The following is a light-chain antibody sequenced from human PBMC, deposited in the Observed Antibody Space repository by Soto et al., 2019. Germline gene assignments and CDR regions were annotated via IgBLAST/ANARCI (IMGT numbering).Light chain of an antibody. CDR1: NSNVGSNY. J-gene: IGLJ2*01. CDR2: DNY. V-gene: IGLV1-51*01. Sequence: QSGLTQPPSVSAATGQTVTISCSGSNSNVGSNYVAWYQHLPGTAPKLLIYDNYKRPSGIADRFSGSKSGTSATLAITGLQTGDEADYYCGTWDSSLRVVLFGGGTKVTVL. CDR3: GTWDSSLRVVL.